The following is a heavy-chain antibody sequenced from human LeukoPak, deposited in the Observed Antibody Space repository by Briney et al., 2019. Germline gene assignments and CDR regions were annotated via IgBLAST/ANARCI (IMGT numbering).Heavy chain of an antibody. CDR2: INPNSGGT. J-gene: IGHJ6*03. D-gene: IGHD6-13*01. Sequence: ASVKVSCKASGYTFTGYYMHWVRQAPGQGLEWMGWINPNSGGTNYAQKFQGRVTMTRDTSISTAYMELSRLRSDDTAVYYCARVGIAAAGYYYYYYMDVWGKGTTVTVSS. V-gene: IGHV1-2*02. CDR1: GYTFTGYY. CDR3: ARVGIAAAGYYYYYYMDV.